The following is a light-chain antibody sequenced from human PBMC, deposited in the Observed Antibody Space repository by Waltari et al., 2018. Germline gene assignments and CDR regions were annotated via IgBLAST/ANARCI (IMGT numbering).Light chain of an antibody. CDR2: WAS. J-gene: IGKJ1*01. CDR1: QNILYSSNNKNY. Sequence: DIVMTQSPDSLAVSLGERATINCKSSQNILYSSNNKNYLAWYQLKPGQAPKLLFYWASTRESAGPDRFRCSGSGTEFTLTINSLQAEDVAVYYCQQHYSTPRTFGQGTKVEIK. CDR3: QQHYSTPRT. V-gene: IGKV4-1*01.